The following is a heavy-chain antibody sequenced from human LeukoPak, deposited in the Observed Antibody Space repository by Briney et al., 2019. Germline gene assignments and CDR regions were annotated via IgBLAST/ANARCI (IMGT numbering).Heavy chain of an antibody. CDR3: ARDSYSSSSVRCYFDL. CDR1: GGSFSGYY. J-gene: IGHJ2*01. CDR2: INHSGST. Sequence: SETLSLTCAVYGGSFSGYYWSWIRQPPGKGVEWIGEINHSGSTNYNPSLKSRVTISVDTSKNQFSLKLSSVTAADTAVYYCARDSYSSSSVRCYFDLWGRGTLVTVSS. D-gene: IGHD6-6*01. V-gene: IGHV4-34*01.